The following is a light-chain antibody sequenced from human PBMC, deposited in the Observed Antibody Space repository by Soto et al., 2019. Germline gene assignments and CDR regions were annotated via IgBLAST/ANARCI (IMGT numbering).Light chain of an antibody. CDR2: GAS. V-gene: IGKV3-20*01. Sequence: EIVLTQSPGTLSLSPGERAILSCRASQSVSSSYLAWYQQKPGQTPRLLIYGASSRATGTPDRFSGSGSGTDFTLTISRLEPEDSAVYYCQHYVRSPYTFGQGTKLEIK. CDR3: QHYVRSPYT. J-gene: IGKJ2*01. CDR1: QSVSSSY.